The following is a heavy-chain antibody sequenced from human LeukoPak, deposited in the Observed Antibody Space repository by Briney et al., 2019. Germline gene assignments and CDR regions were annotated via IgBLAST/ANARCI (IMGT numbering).Heavy chain of an antibody. CDR1: GFTFSNHY. V-gene: IGHV3-72*01. Sequence: GGSLRLSCAASGFTFSNHYMDWVRQAPGKGLEWVGRTRNKANSYTTEYAASVKGRFTISRDDSKNSLYLQMNSLKTEDTAVYYCAKDPRWFGELDYWGQGTLVTVSS. D-gene: IGHD3-10*01. J-gene: IGHJ4*02. CDR3: AKDPRWFGELDY. CDR2: TRNKANSYTT.